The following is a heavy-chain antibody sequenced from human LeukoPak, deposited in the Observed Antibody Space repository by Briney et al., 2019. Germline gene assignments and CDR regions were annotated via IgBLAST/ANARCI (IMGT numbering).Heavy chain of an antibody. CDR2: IYHSGTT. CDR3: AQKAPYSPGYSQH. V-gene: IGHV4-59*03. D-gene: IGHD2-15*01. Sequence: SETLSLTCTVSGGSITSYYWTWIRQPAGKGLEWIGYIYHSGTTNYNPSLKSRVTISVDTSKNLLSLKLSSVTAADTAVYYCAQKAPYSPGYSQHWGQGTLVTVSP. CDR1: GGSITSYY. J-gene: IGHJ1*01.